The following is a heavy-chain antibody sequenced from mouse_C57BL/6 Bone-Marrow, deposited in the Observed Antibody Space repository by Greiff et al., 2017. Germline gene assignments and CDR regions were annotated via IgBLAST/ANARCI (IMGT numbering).Heavy chain of an antibody. V-gene: IGHV2-5*01. CDR2: IWRGGST. Sequence: QVQLHQSGPGLVQPSQSLSITCTVSGFSLTSYGVHWVRQSPGKGLEWLGVIWRGGSTDYNAAFMSRLSITKDNSKSQVFFKMNSLQADDTAIYYCAKGYYGSSYFYWYFDVWGTGTTVTVSS. D-gene: IGHD1-1*01. CDR1: GFSLTSYG. J-gene: IGHJ1*03. CDR3: AKGYYGSSYFYWYFDV.